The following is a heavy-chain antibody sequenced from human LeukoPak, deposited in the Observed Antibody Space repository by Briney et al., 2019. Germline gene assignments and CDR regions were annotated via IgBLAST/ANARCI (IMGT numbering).Heavy chain of an antibody. D-gene: IGHD2-15*01. Sequence: PSETLSLTCTVSGVTISSVDYWSWIRPPPGKGLEWVGYIHHSGRTHYNPSLKSRATLSLDTSKNQFSLKLTSVTAADTAVYYCAREVDVPSTSDGFDIWGQGTVVTVSS. J-gene: IGHJ3*02. CDR3: AREVDVPSTSDGFDI. V-gene: IGHV4-31*03. CDR2: IHHSGRT. CDR1: GVTISSVDY.